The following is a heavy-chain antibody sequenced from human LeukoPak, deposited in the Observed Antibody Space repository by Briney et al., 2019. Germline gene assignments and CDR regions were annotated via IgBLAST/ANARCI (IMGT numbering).Heavy chain of an antibody. J-gene: IGHJ4*02. CDR1: GGTFSSYA. V-gene: IGHV1-46*03. Sequence: ASVKVSCKASGGTFSSYAISWVRQAPGQGLEWMGIINPSGGSTSYAQKFQGRVTMTRDTSTSTVYMELSSLRSEDTAVYYCARDRLGRPPFDYWGQGTLVTVSS. CDR2: INPSGGST. CDR3: ARDRLGRPPFDY. D-gene: IGHD3-16*01.